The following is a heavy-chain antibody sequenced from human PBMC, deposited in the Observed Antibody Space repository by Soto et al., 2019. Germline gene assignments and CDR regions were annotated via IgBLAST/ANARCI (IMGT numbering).Heavy chain of an antibody. D-gene: IGHD3-22*01. CDR1: GFTFSSND. J-gene: IGHJ3*01. CDR3: ATRPLLPGAH. V-gene: IGHV3-53*01. CDR2: IYSGGST. Sequence: EVQLVESGGGLIQPGGSLRLSCAASGFTFSSNDMNWVRQAPGKGLEWVSLIYSGGSTYYADSVKGRFTISRDNSKNTLYLQMSSLTAEDTAVYYCATRPLLPGAHWGQGTMVTVSS.